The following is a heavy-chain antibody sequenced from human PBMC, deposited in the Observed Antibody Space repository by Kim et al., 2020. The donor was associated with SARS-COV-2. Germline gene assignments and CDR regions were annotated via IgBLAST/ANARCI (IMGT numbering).Heavy chain of an antibody. Sequence: SETLSLTCTVSGGSISSYYWSWIRQPPGKGLEWIGYIYYSGSTNYNPSLKSRVTISVDTSKNQFSLKLSSVTAADTAVYYCASAHIAAADSYYYYYMDVWGKGTTVTVSS. CDR2: IYYSGST. CDR3: ASAHIAAADSYYYYYMDV. D-gene: IGHD6-13*01. V-gene: IGHV4-59*08. CDR1: GGSISSYY. J-gene: IGHJ6*03.